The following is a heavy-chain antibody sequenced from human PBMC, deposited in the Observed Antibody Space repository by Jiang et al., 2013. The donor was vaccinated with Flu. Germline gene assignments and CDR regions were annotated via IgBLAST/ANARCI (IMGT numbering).Heavy chain of an antibody. V-gene: IGHV4-59*01. D-gene: IGHD1-26*01. J-gene: IGHJ5*02. CDR1: GASISSAY. Sequence: GLVKPSETLSLTCTVSGASISSAYWNWIRQPPGKGPEWIGYVYYSGSTNYNPSLKSRVTISVDTSKNQFSLRLTSVTAADTAVYYCARDAGGGYNWFDPWGQGTLVTVAS. CDR2: VYYSGST. CDR3: ARDAGGGYNWFDP.